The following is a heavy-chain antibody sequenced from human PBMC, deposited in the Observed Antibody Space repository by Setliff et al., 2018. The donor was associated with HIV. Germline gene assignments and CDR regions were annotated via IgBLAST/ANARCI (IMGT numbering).Heavy chain of an antibody. CDR1: GDTFRSRA. V-gene: IGHV1-69*13. J-gene: IGHJ4*02. CDR3: AREGNSGHGGQIEFDY. Sequence: SVKVSCKASGDTFRSRAFNWVRQAPGQGPEWMGGIIPMFGTANYAQKFQGRVTITADESTSTVYMELSSLRSDDTALYYCAREGNSGHGGQIEFDYWGQGTLVTVS. CDR2: IIPMFGTA. D-gene: IGHD1-26*01.